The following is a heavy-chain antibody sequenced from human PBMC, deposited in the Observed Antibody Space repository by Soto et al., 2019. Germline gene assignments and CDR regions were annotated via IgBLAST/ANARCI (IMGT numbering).Heavy chain of an antibody. CDR3: ATARGGDDFWSGKRSPSAYYYYGMEV. Sequence: SVKVSCKASGGTFSSYAISWVRQAPGQGLEWMGGIIPIFGTANYAQKFQGRVTITADESTSTAYMELSSLRSEDTAVYYCATARGGDDFWSGKRSPSAYYYYGMEVWGQGTTVTV. D-gene: IGHD3-3*01. V-gene: IGHV1-69*13. CDR2: IIPIFGTA. J-gene: IGHJ6*02. CDR1: GGTFSSYA.